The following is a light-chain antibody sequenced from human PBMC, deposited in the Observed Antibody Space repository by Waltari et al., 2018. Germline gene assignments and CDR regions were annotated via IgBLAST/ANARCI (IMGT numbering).Light chain of an antibody. J-gene: IGKJ4*01. CDR2: GAS. V-gene: IGKV3-11*01. CDR3: YQHSSGLT. Sequence: VILTQSPATLSLSPGERAPLSCRASQSVSSDLAWYQQKPGQAPRLLIYGASNRATGIPYRFSGSGSGTDFTLTISSLEPEDVGVYHCYQHSSGLTFGGGTKVEIE. CDR1: QSVSSD.